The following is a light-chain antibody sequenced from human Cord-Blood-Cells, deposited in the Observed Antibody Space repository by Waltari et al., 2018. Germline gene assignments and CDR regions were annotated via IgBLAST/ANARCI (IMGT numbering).Light chain of an antibody. J-gene: IGKJ2*01. CDR3: QQYDNLSYT. CDR1: QDISNY. V-gene: IGKV1-33*01. Sequence: DIQMTQSPSSLSASVGDRVTITCQASQDISNYLNWYQQKPGKAPKLLIYDASNLETGVPSMFSGSGSGIDFTFTISSLQPEDIATYYCQQYDNLSYTFGQGTKLEIK. CDR2: DAS.